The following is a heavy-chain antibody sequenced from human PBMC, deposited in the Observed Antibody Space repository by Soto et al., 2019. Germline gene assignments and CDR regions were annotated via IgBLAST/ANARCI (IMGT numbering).Heavy chain of an antibody. Sequence: EVQLLESGGGLVQPGGSLRLSCAASGFTFNNYAMNWVRQAPGKGLEWVSAISGSGDDTYYADSVKGRFTISRDNSKNTLYMQMNSLRAEDTAVYYCAKGLGYSYGYESYDFDYWGQGTLVTVSS. V-gene: IGHV3-23*01. CDR1: GFTFNNYA. D-gene: IGHD5-18*01. J-gene: IGHJ4*02. CDR2: ISGSGDDT. CDR3: AKGLGYSYGYESYDFDY.